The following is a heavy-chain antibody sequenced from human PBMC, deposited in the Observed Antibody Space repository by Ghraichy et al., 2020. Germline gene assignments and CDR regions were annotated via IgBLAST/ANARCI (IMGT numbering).Heavy chain of an antibody. Sequence: ASVKVSCKASGYTFTSYDINWVRQATGQGLEWMGWMNPNSGNTGYAQKFQGRVTMTRNSSISTAYMELSSLRSEDTAVYYCARGGGGGRRVIVVVTAPRYYFDYWGEGTLVTVSS. CDR1: GYTFTSYD. J-gene: IGHJ4*02. CDR3: ARGGGGGRRVIVVVTAPRYYFDY. V-gene: IGHV1-8*01. D-gene: IGHD2-21*02. CDR2: MNPNSGNT.